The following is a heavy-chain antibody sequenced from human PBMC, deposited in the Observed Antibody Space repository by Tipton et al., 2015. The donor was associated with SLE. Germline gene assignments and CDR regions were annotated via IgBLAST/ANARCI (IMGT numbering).Heavy chain of an antibody. CDR2: IYTSGGT. V-gene: IGHV4-4*07. Sequence: LRLSCTVSGGSISSYYWSWIRQPAGKGLEWIGRIYTSGGTNYNPSLKSRVTISVDTSKNQFSLKLSSVTAADTAVYYCARHWDPHSSGWANWFDPWGQGTLVTVSS. CDR3: ARHWDPHSSGWANWFDP. J-gene: IGHJ5*02. CDR1: GGSISSYY. D-gene: IGHD6-19*01.